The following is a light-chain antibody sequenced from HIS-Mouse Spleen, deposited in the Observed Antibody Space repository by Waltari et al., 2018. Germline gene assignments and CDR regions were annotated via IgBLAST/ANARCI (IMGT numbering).Light chain of an antibody. CDR3: SSYTSSSFNVV. Sequence: QSALTQPASVSGSPGQSITISCTGTSSDVGGYNYVSWYQQHPGKAPKLMIYVLSNRPSGVPSRFSGSKSGNTASLTISGLQAEDEADYYCSSYTSSSFNVVFGGGTKLTVL. V-gene: IGLV2-14*03. J-gene: IGLJ2*01. CDR1: SSDVGGYNY. CDR2: VLS.